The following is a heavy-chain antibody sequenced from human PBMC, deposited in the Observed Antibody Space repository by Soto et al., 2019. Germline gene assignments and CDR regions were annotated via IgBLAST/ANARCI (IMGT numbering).Heavy chain of an antibody. CDR3: ARDLYCSSTSCYVSGVPWFDP. J-gene: IGHJ5*01. V-gene: IGHV4-31*03. Sequence: SETLSLTCTVSGGSISSGGYYWSWIRQHPGKGLEWIGYIYYSGSTYYNPSLKSRVTISVDTSKNQFSLKLSSVTAADTAVYYCARDLYCSSTSCYVSGVPWFDPWGQGTMVTVSS. D-gene: IGHD2-2*01. CDR1: GGSISSGGYY. CDR2: IYYSGST.